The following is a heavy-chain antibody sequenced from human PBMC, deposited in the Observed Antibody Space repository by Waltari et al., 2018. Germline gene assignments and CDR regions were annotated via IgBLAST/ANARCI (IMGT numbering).Heavy chain of an antibody. J-gene: IGHJ4*02. CDR2: ILPIFGTA. V-gene: IGHV1-69*12. Sequence: QVQLVQSGAEVKKPGSSVKVSCKASGGTFSSYAISWVRQAPGQGLEWMGGILPIFGTANYAQKFQGRVTITADESTSTAYMELSSLRSEDTAVYYCAGITYYYDSSGYGAPDYWGQGTLVTVSS. CDR3: AGITYYYDSSGYGAPDY. D-gene: IGHD3-22*01. CDR1: GGTFSSYA.